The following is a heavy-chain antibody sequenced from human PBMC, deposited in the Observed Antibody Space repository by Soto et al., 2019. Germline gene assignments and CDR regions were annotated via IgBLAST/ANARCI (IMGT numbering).Heavy chain of an antibody. J-gene: IGHJ4*02. CDR1: GFTFSSYT. CDR2: IRGNGDSP. Sequence: GGSLRLSCSASGFTFSSYTMHWVRQAPGKGLDYVSGIRGNGDSPFYADSVKGRFTISRDNSKNALYLLMSSLSADDTAVYYCVKSRGGNNFDFFDWGPGALVTVS. V-gene: IGHV3-64D*06. D-gene: IGHD5-12*01. CDR3: VKSRGGNNFDFFD.